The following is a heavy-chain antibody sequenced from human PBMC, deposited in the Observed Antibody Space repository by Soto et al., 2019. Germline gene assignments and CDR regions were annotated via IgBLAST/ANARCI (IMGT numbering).Heavy chain of an antibody. J-gene: IGHJ4*02. V-gene: IGHV1-2*02. CDR1: GNTLTSFY. CDR2: LSPTTGGT. CDR3: ARPPGYVTDWYYFDT. D-gene: IGHD3-9*01. Sequence: GASVKVSCKTSGNTLTSFYIHWVRQAPGQGLEWVGRLSPTTGGTNYAQHFQGGVTVTWDMSTFTAYMELSSLIYEDTAVYYCARPPGYVTDWYYFDTWGQGTQVTVSS.